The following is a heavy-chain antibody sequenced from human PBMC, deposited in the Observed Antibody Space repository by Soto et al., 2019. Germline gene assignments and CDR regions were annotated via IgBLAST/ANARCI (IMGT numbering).Heavy chain of an antibody. Sequence: QLQLQESGPGLVKPSETLSLTCTVSGGSISSSSYYWGWIRQPPGKGLEWIGSIYYSGSTYYNPSLKSRVTISVDTSKNQFSLKLSSVTAADTAVYYCARSMPDYYYYYIDVWGKGTTVTVSS. J-gene: IGHJ6*03. D-gene: IGHD2-2*01. CDR1: GGSISSSSYY. CDR2: IYYSGST. V-gene: IGHV4-39*01. CDR3: ARSMPDYYYYYIDV.